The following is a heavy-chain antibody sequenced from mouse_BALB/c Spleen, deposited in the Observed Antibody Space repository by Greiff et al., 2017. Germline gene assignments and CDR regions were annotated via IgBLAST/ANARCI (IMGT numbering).Heavy chain of an antibody. D-gene: IGHD2-14*01. V-gene: IGHV3-2*02. Sequence: EVKLVESGPGLVKPSQSLSLTCTVTGYSITSDYAWNWIRQFPGNKLEWMGYISYSGSTSYNPSLKSRISITRDTSKNQFFLQLNSVTTEDTATYYCASDRYFAYWGQGTLVTVSA. CDR1: GYSITSDYA. J-gene: IGHJ3*01. CDR3: ASDRYFAY. CDR2: ISYSGST.